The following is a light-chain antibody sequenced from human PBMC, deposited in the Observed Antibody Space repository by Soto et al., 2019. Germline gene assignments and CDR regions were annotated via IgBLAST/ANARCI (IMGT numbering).Light chain of an antibody. V-gene: IGLV1-40*01. CDR2: GHN. Sequence: QSALTQPPAVSGAPGQRVTISCTGSYSNIGAGYEVHWYQQIPGTAPKLLISGHNNRPSGVPDRFFGSKSGTSAYLTIIGIQAEDEAVYYCQSYDSSMSGSGVFGGGNKVTVL. CDR1: YSNIGAGYE. CDR3: QSYDSSMSGSGV. J-gene: IGLJ3*02.